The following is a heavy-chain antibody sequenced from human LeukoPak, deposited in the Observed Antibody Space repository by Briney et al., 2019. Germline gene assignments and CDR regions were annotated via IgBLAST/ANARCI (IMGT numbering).Heavy chain of an antibody. Sequence: SETLSLTCTVSGGSISSYYWSWIRQPPGKGLEWIGYIYDSGSTNYNPSLKSRVTISVDTSKNQFSLKLSSVTAADTAVYYCARGGRNYYGSGSYTPNWFDPWGQGTLVTVSS. CDR1: GGSISSYY. V-gene: IGHV4-59*01. D-gene: IGHD3-10*01. CDR3: ARGGRNYYGSGSYTPNWFDP. J-gene: IGHJ5*02. CDR2: IYDSGST.